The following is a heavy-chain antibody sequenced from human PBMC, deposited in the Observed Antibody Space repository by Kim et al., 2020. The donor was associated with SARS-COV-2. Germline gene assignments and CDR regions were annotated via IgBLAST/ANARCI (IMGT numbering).Heavy chain of an antibody. CDR3: AKDSGYCSSTSCFPGTIVRGAFDI. Sequence: GGSLRLSCAASGFTFSSYGMHWVRQAPGKGLEWVAVISYDGSNKYYADSVKGRFTISRDNSKNTLYLQMNSLRAEDTAVYYCAKDSGYCSSTSCFPGTIVRGAFDIWGQGTMVTVSS. J-gene: IGHJ3*02. D-gene: IGHD2-2*03. CDR1: GFTFSSYG. V-gene: IGHV3-30*18. CDR2: ISYDGSNK.